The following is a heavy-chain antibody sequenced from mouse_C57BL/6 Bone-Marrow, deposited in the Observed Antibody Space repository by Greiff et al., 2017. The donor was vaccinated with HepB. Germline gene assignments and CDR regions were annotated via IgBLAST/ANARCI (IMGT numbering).Heavy chain of an antibody. CDR1: GFTFSSYG. Sequence: DVHLVESGGDLVKPGGSLKLSCAASGFTFSSYGMSWVRQTPDKRLEWVATISSGGSYTYYPDSVKGRFTISRDNAKNTLNLQMSSLKSEDTAMYYCAKGRAMDYWGRGTSVTVSS. CDR2: ISSGGSYT. J-gene: IGHJ4*01. V-gene: IGHV5-6*01. CDR3: AKGRAMDY.